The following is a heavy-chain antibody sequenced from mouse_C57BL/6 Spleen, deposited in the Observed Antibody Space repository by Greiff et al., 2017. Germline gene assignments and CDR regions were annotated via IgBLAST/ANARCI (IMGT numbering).Heavy chain of an antibody. CDR3: ARGAQATLYYYAMDY. CDR2: IYPGDGDT. CDR1: GYAFSSSW. Sequence: QVQLQQSGPELVKPGASVKISCKASGYAFSSSWMNWVKQRPGKGLEWIGRIYPGDGDTNYNGKFKGKATLTADKSSSTAYMQLSSLTSEDSAVYFCARGAQATLYYYAMDYWGQGTSVTVSS. V-gene: IGHV1-82*01. J-gene: IGHJ4*01. D-gene: IGHD3-2*02.